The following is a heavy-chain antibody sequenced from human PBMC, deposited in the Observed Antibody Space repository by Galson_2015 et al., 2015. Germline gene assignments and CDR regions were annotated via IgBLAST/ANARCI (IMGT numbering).Heavy chain of an antibody. CDR1: GYTFTGYY. J-gene: IGHJ6*02. V-gene: IGHV1-2*06. CDR3: ARLEASRTVPTVVLDV. CDR2: INPNSDDT. Sequence: SVKVSCKASGYTFTGYYMHWVRQAPGQGLEWMGRINPNSDDTNYAQKFQGRVTMTRDTSISTAYMELSSLRSDDTAVYYCARLEASRTVPTVVLDVWCPGTTATVSS. D-gene: IGHD4-23*01.